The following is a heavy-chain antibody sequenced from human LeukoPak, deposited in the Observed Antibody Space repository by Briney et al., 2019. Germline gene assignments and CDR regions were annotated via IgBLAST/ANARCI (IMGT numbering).Heavy chain of an antibody. J-gene: IGHJ4*02. Sequence: GGSLRLSCAASGFTFSSYAMSWVRQAPGKGLEWVSGISGSGGSTYYADSVKGRFTISRDNSKNTLYLQMNSLRAEDTAVYYCAKAPRQWELPRFDSWGQGTLVTVSS. CDR1: GFTFSSYA. CDR2: ISGSGGST. V-gene: IGHV3-23*01. D-gene: IGHD1-26*01. CDR3: AKAPRQWELPRFDS.